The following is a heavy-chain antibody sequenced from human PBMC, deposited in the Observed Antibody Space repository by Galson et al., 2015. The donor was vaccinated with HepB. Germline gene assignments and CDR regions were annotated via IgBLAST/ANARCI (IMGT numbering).Heavy chain of an antibody. J-gene: IGHJ4*02. D-gene: IGHD6-13*01. CDR3: ARGNIRVPGTEISGEIDY. CDR1: GSSFSYFP. Sequence: SLRLSCAASGSSFSYFPMHWVRQAPGKGLDWVAVISYTGKYTNYADSGMGRFTISRDNSKNALYLQMNSLRLEDTALYYCARGNIRVPGTEISGEIDYWGQGTLVTVSS. V-gene: IGHV3-30*04. CDR2: ISYTGKYT.